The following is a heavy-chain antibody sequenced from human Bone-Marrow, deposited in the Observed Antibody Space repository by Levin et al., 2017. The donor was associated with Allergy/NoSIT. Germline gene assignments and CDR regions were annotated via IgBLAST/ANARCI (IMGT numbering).Heavy chain of an antibody. J-gene: IGHJ4*02. CDR2: ISYDGNNK. CDR3: ARDHYYYDSSGYSEYYFDY. CDR1: GFTFSCYA. D-gene: IGHD3-22*01. Sequence: GGSLRLSCAASGFTFSCYAMHWVRQAPGKGLEWVALISYDGNNKYSTDSVKGRFSISRDNSENTLYLQMNSLRAEDTAVYYCARDHYYYDSSGYSEYYFDYWGQGTLVTVSS. V-gene: IGHV3-30-3*01.